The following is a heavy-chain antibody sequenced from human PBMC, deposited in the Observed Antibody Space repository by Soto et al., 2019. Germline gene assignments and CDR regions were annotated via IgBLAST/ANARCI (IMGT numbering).Heavy chain of an antibody. V-gene: IGHV3-23*01. Sequence: PGGSLRLSCAASGFTFSSHAMSWVRQAPGKGLEWVSAISGSGGSTYYADSVKGRFTISRDNSKNTLYLQMNSLRAEDTAVYYCAKAHSSGRPQYYYYGMDVWGQGTTVTVSS. CDR2: ISGSGGST. D-gene: IGHD6-19*01. CDR1: GFTFSSHA. CDR3: AKAHSSGRPQYYYYGMDV. J-gene: IGHJ6*02.